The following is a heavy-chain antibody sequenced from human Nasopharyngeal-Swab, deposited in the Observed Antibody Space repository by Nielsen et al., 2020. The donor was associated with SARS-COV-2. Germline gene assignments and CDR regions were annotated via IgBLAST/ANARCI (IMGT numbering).Heavy chain of an antibody. Sequence: ASVKVSCKASGYTFTSYGISWVRQAPGQGLEWMGWISAYNGNTNYAQKFQERVTITRDMSTSTAYMELSSLRSEDTAVYYCAADLARTTGTTNWGQGTLVTVSS. CDR2: ISAYNGNT. V-gene: IGHV1-18*01. CDR3: AADLARTTGTTN. CDR1: GYTFTSYG. D-gene: IGHD1-1*01. J-gene: IGHJ4*02.